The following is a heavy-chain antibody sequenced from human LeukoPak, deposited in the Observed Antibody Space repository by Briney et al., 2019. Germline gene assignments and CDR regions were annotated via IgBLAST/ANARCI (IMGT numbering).Heavy chain of an antibody. CDR1: GGSISSXTYF. D-gene: IGHD1-26*01. Sequence: SLTXTVSGGSISSXTYFWGGXXQPXGXGRXXXGSIYYSGSTYYNPSLQSRITISVDTSKNQFSLILTSLTAPDTAVYYCARRHSGSYYGXHXFDPWGQGXLXXVSS. CDR3: ARRHSGSYYGXHXFDP. V-gene: IGHV4-39*01. CDR2: IYYSGST. J-gene: IGHJ5*02.